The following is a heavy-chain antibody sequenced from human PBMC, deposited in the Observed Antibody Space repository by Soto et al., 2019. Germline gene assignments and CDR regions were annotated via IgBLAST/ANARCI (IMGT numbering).Heavy chain of an antibody. V-gene: IGHV3-30*18. D-gene: IGHD5-12*01. CDR1: GFTFSSYG. CDR3: AKDRKDIVATISDY. Sequence: AGGSLRLSCAASGFTFSSYGMHWVRQAPGKGLEWVAVISYDGSNKYYADSVKGRFTISRDNSKNTLYLQMNSLRAEDTAVYYCAKDRKDIVATISDYWGQGTLVTVSS. CDR2: ISYDGSNK. J-gene: IGHJ4*02.